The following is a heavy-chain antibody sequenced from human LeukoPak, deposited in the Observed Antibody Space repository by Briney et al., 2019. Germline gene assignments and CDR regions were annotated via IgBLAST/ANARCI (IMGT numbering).Heavy chain of an antibody. CDR3: ARDLQEGGYSYGSVD. Sequence: VASVKVSCKASGHTFRRYGIFWVRQAPGQGLEWMGWISTYNGDTNYAQKLQGRVTITTDTSTSTAYMELRSLRSHDTAVYYCARDLQEGGYSYGSVDWGQGTLVSVSS. CDR2: ISTYNGDT. D-gene: IGHD5-18*01. V-gene: IGHV1-18*01. CDR1: GHTFRRYG. J-gene: IGHJ4*02.